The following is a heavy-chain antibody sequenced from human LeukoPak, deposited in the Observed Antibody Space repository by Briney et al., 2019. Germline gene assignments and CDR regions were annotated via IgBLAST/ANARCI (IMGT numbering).Heavy chain of an antibody. Sequence: PSETLSLTCTVSGGSISSYYWSWIRQPPGKGLEWIGYIYYSGTTNYNPSLKSRVTISVDTSKNQFSLKLSSVTAADTAVYYCARGLYSYGLYYFDYWGQGTLVTVSS. J-gene: IGHJ4*02. CDR3: ARGLYSYGLYYFDY. V-gene: IGHV4-59*01. CDR1: GGSISSYY. D-gene: IGHD5-18*01. CDR2: IYYSGTT.